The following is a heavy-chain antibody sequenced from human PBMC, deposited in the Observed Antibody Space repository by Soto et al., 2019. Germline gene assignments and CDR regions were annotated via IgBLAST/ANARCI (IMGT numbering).Heavy chain of an antibody. CDR1: GYTFTGHY. V-gene: IGHV1-46*01. Sequence: GASVKVSCKASGYTFTGHYIHLVRQAPGQGLEWRGXIXRXXXSXTXAXEXXXXVTLTRETSRSTVYMELSSLRSEDTALYYCARDITILYSEYYFDYWGQGTLVTVSS. D-gene: IGHD3-3*01. CDR3: ARDITILYSEYYFDY. CDR2: IXRXXXSX. J-gene: IGHJ4*02.